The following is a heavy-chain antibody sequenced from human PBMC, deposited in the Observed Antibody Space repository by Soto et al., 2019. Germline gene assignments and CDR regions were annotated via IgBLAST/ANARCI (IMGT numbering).Heavy chain of an antibody. CDR2: IIPIFGTA. Sequence: QVQLVQSGAEVKKPGSSVKVSCKASGGTFSSYAISRVRQAPGQGLEWMGGIIPIFGTANYAQKFQGRVTITADESTSTAYMELSSLRSEDTAVYYCASRTTVTTPYWYFDLWGRGTLVTVSS. V-gene: IGHV1-69*01. D-gene: IGHD4-17*01. J-gene: IGHJ2*01. CDR1: GGTFSSYA. CDR3: ASRTTVTTPYWYFDL.